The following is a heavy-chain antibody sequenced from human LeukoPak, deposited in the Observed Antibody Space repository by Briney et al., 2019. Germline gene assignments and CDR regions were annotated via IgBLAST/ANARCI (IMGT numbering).Heavy chain of an antibody. J-gene: IGHJ4*02. D-gene: IGHD1-26*01. CDR3: ATRVGTTGLDC. CDR1: DYSFTNYW. Sequence: GESLKISCKGSDYSFTNYWIGWVRQMPGKGLEWMGITYPGDSDTRYSPSFEGQVTISADKSISTAYLQWSSLRASDTAMYYCATRVGTTGLDCWGQGTLVTFSS. V-gene: IGHV5-51*01. CDR2: TYPGDSDT.